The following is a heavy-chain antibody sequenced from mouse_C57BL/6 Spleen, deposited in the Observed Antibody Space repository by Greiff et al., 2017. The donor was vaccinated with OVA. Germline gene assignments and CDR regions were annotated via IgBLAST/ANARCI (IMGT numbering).Heavy chain of an antibody. J-gene: IGHJ1*03. CDR2: IYPGDGDT. D-gene: IGHD1-1*01. V-gene: IGHV1-80*01. Sequence: QVQLQQSGAELVKPGASVKISCKASGYAFSSYWMNWVKQRPGKGLEWIGQIYPGDGDTNYNGKFKGKATLTADKSSSTAYMQLSSLTSEDSAVYFCARWGYYGSSPHWYFDVWGTGTTVTVSS. CDR3: ARWGYYGSSPHWYFDV. CDR1: GYAFSSYW.